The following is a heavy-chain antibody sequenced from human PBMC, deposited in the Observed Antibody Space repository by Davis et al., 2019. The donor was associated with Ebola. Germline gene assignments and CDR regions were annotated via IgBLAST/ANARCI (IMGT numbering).Heavy chain of an antibody. CDR1: GFPFGDYG. J-gene: IGHJ4*02. Sequence: GGSLRLSCAASGFPFGDYGMAWVRQAPGKGLEWVSGVNWNGGRTGYADSVKGRFTISRDNSKNSLYLQMNSLRADDTAVYYCVGNLAVWGQGTLVTVSS. CDR3: VGNLAV. CDR2: VNWNGGRT. V-gene: IGHV3-20*04.